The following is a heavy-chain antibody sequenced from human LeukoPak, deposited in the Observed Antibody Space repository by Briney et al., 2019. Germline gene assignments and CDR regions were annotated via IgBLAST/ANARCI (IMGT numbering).Heavy chain of an antibody. Sequence: GGSLRLSCAASGFMFTTYAMSWVRQAPGKGLEWVSAIGGDGGRTYYADSVKGRFTISRDNSKDTVFLQMNSLRAEDTAVYYCAKASRQGAVASPLGYWGQGTLVTVSS. CDR2: IGGDGGRT. CDR1: GFMFTTYA. CDR3: AKASRQGAVASPLGY. V-gene: IGHV3-23*01. D-gene: IGHD6-19*01. J-gene: IGHJ4*02.